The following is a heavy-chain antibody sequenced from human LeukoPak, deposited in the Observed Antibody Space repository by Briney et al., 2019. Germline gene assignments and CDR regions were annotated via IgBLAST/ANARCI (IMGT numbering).Heavy chain of an antibody. CDR2: IWYDGSNK. CDR3: AKGGAVGYCSSTSCYWFDY. D-gene: IGHD2-2*01. J-gene: IGHJ4*02. CDR1: GFTFSSYG. V-gene: IGHV3-33*06. Sequence: PGRSLRLSCAASGFTFSSYGMHWVRQAPGKGLEWVAVIWYDGSNKYYADSVKGRFTISRDNSKNTLYLQMNSLRVEDTAVYYCAKGGAVGYCSSTSCYWFDYWGQGTLVTVSS.